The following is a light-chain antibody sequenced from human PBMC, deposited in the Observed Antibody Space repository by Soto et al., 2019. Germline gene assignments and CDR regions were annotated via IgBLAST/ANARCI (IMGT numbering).Light chain of an antibody. V-gene: IGKV3-20*01. J-gene: IGKJ4*01. CDR2: GAS. CDR3: QQYGSSPLT. CDR1: QSVSSSC. Sequence: EIVLTQSPGTLSLSPGERATLSCRASQSVSSSCLAWYQQKPGQAPRLLIYGASSRATGIPDRLSGSRSGPDFTLTISRLEPEDFAVYYCQQYGSSPLTFGGGTKVAIK.